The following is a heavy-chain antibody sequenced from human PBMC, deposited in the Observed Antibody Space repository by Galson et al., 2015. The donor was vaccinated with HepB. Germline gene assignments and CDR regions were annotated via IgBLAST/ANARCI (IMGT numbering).Heavy chain of an antibody. CDR1: GFTFSPYA. V-gene: IGHV3-30*03. CDR2: VSYDGSHQ. CDR3: ARDSGWYFDL. Sequence: SLRLSCAASGFTFSPYAMHWVRQAPGKGLEWVGTVSYDGSHQYYGDSVKGRFTISRDNSKNTLYLQMHSLRGTDTAVYYCARDSGWYFDLWGRGTLVTVSS. J-gene: IGHJ2*01. D-gene: IGHD3-10*01.